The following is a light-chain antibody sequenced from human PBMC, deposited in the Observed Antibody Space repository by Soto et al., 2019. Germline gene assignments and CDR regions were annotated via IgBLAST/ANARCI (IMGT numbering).Light chain of an antibody. Sequence: DIQMTQSPSSLSASVGDRVTITCRASQDISNSLAWFQQKPGKAPKSLIYGTSTLQSGVPSKFSGSGSGTDFTLTINSLQPEDFATYYCQQYNSYPYTFGPGTKVDIK. V-gene: IGKV1-16*02. J-gene: IGKJ3*01. CDR3: QQYNSYPYT. CDR1: QDISNS. CDR2: GTS.